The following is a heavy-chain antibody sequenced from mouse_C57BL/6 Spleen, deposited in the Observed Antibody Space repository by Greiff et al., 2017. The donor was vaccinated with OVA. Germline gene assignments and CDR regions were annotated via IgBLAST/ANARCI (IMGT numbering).Heavy chain of an antibody. CDR1: GYTFTSYW. V-gene: IGHV1-72*01. D-gene: IGHD2-3*01. J-gene: IGHJ2*01. Sequence: VQLQQPGAELVKPGASVKLSCKASGYTFTSYWMQWVKQRPGQGLEWIGRIDPNSGGTKYNEKFKSKATLTVDKPSSTAYMQLSSLTSEDSAVYYCARGIYDGYYGFYYFDYWGQGTTLTVSS. CDR2: IDPNSGGT. CDR3: ARGIYDGYYGFYYFDY.